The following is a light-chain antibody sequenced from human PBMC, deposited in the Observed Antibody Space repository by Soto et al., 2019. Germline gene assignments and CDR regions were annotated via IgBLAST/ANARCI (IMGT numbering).Light chain of an antibody. J-gene: IGKJ3*01. CDR2: DAS. V-gene: IGKV3-11*01. Sequence: EIVLTQSPATRFLSPGERATLSCRASQSVYSSLAWYQQIPGQAPRLLIYDASNRATGIPARFSGSGSATDFTLTISSLEPEDFAVYYCQHRSNWPVTFGPGTKVDIK. CDR1: QSVYSS. CDR3: QHRSNWPVT.